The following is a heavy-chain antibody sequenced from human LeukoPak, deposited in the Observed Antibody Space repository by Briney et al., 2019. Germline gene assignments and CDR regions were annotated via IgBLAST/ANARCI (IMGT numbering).Heavy chain of an antibody. V-gene: IGHV4-61*01. CDR2: IYYSGST. J-gene: IGHJ6*02. D-gene: IGHD5-24*01. CDR3: ARDWRDGYNSIIGGMDV. Sequence: SETLSLTCTVSGGSISSSSYYWSWIRQPPGKGLEWIGYIYYSGSTNYNPSLKSRVTISVDTSKNQFSLKLSSVTAADTAVYYCARDWRDGYNSIIGGMDVWGQGTTVTVSS. CDR1: GGSISSSSYY.